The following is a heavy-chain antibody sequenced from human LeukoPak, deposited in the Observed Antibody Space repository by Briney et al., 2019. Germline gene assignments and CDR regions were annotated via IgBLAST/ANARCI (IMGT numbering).Heavy chain of an antibody. CDR1: GYTFTSYG. D-gene: IGHD6-13*01. J-gene: IGHJ1*01. CDR3: ARDRLSSSWCSRYFQH. V-gene: IGHV1-18*04. CDR2: ISAYNGNT. Sequence: GASVKVSCKASGYTFTSYGISWVRQAPGQGLEWMGWISAYNGNTNYAQKLQGRVTMTTDTSTSTAYMELRSLRSDDTAVYYCARDRLSSSWCSRYFQHWGQGTLVTVSS.